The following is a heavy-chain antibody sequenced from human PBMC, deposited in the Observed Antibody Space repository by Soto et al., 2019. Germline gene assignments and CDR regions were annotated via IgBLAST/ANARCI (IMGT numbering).Heavy chain of an antibody. CDR2: IHPSGDT. CDR1: GYKFTTYF. V-gene: IGHV1-46*01. Sequence: QVQLVQSGAELKKPGASVKVACKASGYKFTTYFIHWVRQVPGQGLEWMGMIHPSGDTGYAQKFRGRVTMTIDPSTTTAYMELRNLTSEDTAVYFSVRGYCTTSPCSGDFQFWGQGTLVTVSS. CDR3: VRGYCTTSPCSGDFQF. J-gene: IGHJ1*01. D-gene: IGHD2-15*01.